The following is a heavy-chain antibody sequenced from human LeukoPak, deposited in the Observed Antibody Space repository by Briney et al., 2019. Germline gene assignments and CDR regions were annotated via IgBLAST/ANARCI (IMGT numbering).Heavy chain of an antibody. CDR3: ASYTDAFDI. J-gene: IGHJ3*02. V-gene: IGHV4-38-2*02. D-gene: IGHD3-16*01. Sequence: SETLSLTCSVSGYSISGGYYWGWIRQPPGKGLEWIGSIYHSGSTYYNPSLKSRVTISVDTSKNQFSLNLSSVTAADTAVYYCASYTDAFDIWGQGTMVTVSS. CDR2: IYHSGST. CDR1: GYSISGGYY.